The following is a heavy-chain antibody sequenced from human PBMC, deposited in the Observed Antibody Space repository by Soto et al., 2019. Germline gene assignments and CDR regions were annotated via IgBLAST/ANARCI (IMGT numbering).Heavy chain of an antibody. D-gene: IGHD1-1*01. Sequence: GESLKISCKASGYSFTSYWIAWVRQMPGKGLEWMGTIYPGDSDTRYSPSLQGQVTISADNSISTAYLEWSSLKASDTAIYYCARPQELGSRYIGADVWGQGTTVTVSS. V-gene: IGHV5-51*01. CDR2: IYPGDSDT. J-gene: IGHJ6*02. CDR3: ARPQELGSRYIGADV. CDR1: GYSFTSYW.